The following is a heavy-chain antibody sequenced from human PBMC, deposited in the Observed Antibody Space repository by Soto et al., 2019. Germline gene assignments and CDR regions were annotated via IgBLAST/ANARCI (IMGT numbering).Heavy chain of an antibody. CDR3: ARGVVVITGAFDI. D-gene: IGHD3-22*01. V-gene: IGHV3-30-3*01. CDR1: GFTFSSYA. CDR2: ISYDGSNK. J-gene: IGHJ3*02. Sequence: GGSLRLSCAASGFTFSSYAMHWVRQAPGKGLEWVAVISYDGSNKYYADSVKGRFTISRDNSKNTLYLQMNSLRAEDTAVYYCARGVVVITGAFDIWGQGTMVTVSS.